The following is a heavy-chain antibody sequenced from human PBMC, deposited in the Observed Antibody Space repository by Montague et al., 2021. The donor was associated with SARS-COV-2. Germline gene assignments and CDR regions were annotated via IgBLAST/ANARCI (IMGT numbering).Heavy chain of an antibody. V-gene: IGHV6-1*01. CDR1: GDSVSRKSVA. CDR3: ASSGITLTGLDAFDI. CDR2: TYYRSKWDS. Sequence: CAISGDSVSRKSVAWNWITHSPSRGLEWLGSTYYRSKWDSDYAESVKXXLVVTPDTSKNQVSLQLNSVIPEDTAVYFCASSGITLTGLDAFDIWGQGTMVTVSS. D-gene: IGHD3-9*01. J-gene: IGHJ3*02.